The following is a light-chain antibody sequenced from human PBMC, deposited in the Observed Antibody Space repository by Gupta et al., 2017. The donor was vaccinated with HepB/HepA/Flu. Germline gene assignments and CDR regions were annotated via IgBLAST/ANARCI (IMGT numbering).Light chain of an antibody. CDR2: GAS. J-gene: IGKJ4*01. V-gene: IGKV3-20*01. CDR3: QQVSASLT. CDR1: QSVSSSN. Sequence: EIVLTQSPGTLSLSPGERATLSCRASQSVSSSNLAWFQQKPGQTPRLIIYGASRSATGIPDRFSGSGYGKDFTLTSARRQYEDFAVYYGQQVSASLTFGGGTKVEIK.